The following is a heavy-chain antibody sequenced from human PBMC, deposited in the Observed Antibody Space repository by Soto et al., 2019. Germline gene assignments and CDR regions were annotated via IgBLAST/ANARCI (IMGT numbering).Heavy chain of an antibody. D-gene: IGHD6-13*01. CDR1: GRGFSGYY. V-gene: IGHV4-34*01. CDR3: ARGRGAISAADNFDY. J-gene: IGHJ4*02. CDR2: IKHSGST. Sequence: QVQLQQWGAGLLKPSENLSLTCSVYGRGFSGYYWSWIRQPPGKGLEWIGEIKHSGSTNYNPSLKIRLTITVDTSKTQFSLKLSSVTAADTAVYYCARGRGAISAADNFDYWGQGTLVTVSS.